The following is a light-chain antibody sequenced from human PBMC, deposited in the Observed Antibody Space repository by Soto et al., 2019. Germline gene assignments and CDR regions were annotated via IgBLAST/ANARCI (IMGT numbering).Light chain of an antibody. J-gene: IGLJ2*01. Sequence: QSVLTQPPSVSAAPGQKVTISCSGSSSNIGNNYVSWYQQLPGTAPKLLICDNNKRPSGIPDRFSGSKSGTSATLGITGLQTGDEADYYCGTWDDSLSAGVFGGATKVTVL. CDR3: GTWDDSLSAGV. CDR1: SSNIGNNY. V-gene: IGLV1-51*01. CDR2: DNN.